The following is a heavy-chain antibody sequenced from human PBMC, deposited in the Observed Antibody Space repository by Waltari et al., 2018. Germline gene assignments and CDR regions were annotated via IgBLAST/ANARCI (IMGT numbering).Heavy chain of an antibody. Sequence: QVQLVQSGAEVKKPGSSVKVSCKASGGTFSSYAISWVRQAPGQGLEWMGGIIPIFGTANYAQKFQGRVTITADESTSTAYMELSSLRSEDTAVYYCAREFWEGYSGYDSTYYFDYWGQGTLVTVSS. D-gene: IGHD5-12*01. CDR1: GGTFSSYA. CDR2: IIPIFGTA. V-gene: IGHV1-69*13. CDR3: AREFWEGYSGYDSTYYFDY. J-gene: IGHJ4*02.